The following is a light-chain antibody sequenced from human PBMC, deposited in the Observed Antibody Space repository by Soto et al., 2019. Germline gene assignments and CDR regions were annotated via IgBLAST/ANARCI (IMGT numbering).Light chain of an antibody. V-gene: IGLV1-44*01. CDR2: SNN. CDR1: SSNIGSNT. Sequence: QSVLTQPPSASGTPGQRVPISCSGSSSNIGSNTVNWYQQLPGTAPKLLIYSNNQRPSGVPDRFSGSKSGTSASLAISGLPAEDEADYYCAAWDDSLNGPVFGGGTKLTVL. J-gene: IGLJ2*01. CDR3: AAWDDSLNGPV.